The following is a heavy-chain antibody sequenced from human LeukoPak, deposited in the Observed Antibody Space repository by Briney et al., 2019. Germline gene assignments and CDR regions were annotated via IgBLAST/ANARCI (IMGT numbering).Heavy chain of an antibody. CDR1: RFTFRRYD. CDR3: AREVYCSGGSCSDWYFDL. D-gene: IGHD2-15*01. CDR2: INGGGGNT. J-gene: IGHJ2*01. V-gene: IGHV3-23*01. Sequence: PGGSLRLSCAASRFTFRRYDMRWVREAPGKGLEGGSTINGGGGNTYYADPVRGLFTISRDNYKNMVYVKMKSLRAQDTALYSCAREVYCSGGSCSDWYFDLWGRGPLVPVSS.